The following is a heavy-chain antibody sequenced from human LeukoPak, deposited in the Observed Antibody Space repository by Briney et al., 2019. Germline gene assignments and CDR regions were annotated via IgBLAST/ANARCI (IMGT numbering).Heavy chain of an antibody. CDR2: IYHSGST. CDR1: GYSISSGYY. Sequence: PSETLSLTCTVSGYSISSGYYWGWIRQPPGKGLEWIGSIYHSGSTYYNPSLKSRVTISVDKSKNQFSLKLSSVTAADTAVYYCARDPYYYDSSGYYYDDYWGQGTLVTVSS. V-gene: IGHV4-38-2*02. D-gene: IGHD3-22*01. CDR3: ARDPYYYDSSGYYYDDY. J-gene: IGHJ4*02.